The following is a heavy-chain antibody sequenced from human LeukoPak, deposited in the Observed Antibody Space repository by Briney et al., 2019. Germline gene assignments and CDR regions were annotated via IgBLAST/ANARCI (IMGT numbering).Heavy chain of an antibody. CDR3: ARQVVVAATRDYYYYMDV. CDR2: IYYSGST. J-gene: IGHJ6*03. V-gene: IGHV4-59*01. CDR1: GGSISSYY. D-gene: IGHD2-15*01. Sequence: SETLSLTCTVSGGSISSYYWSWIRQPPGKGLEWIAYIYYSGSTSYNPSLKSRDTISIDTSGTQFSLKLSSVTAADTAVYYCARQVVVAATRDYYYYMDVWGKGTTVTVSS.